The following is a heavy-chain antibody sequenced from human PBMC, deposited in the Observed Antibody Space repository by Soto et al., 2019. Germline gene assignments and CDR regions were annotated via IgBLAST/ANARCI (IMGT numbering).Heavy chain of an antibody. CDR2: FFIGGNT. J-gene: IGHJ3*02. CDR1: GGSITGGSISSTTYY. D-gene: IGHD1-20*01. CDR3: ARDITGTTSVHSPWGRHNDAFDI. V-gene: IGHV4-39*07. Sequence: SETLSLTCTVSGGSITGGSISSTTYYWGWMRQPPGKGLEWIASFFIGGNTYYNPSLKSRVTISVDTSKNQFSLKLSSVTAADTAVYYCARDITGTTSVHSPWGRHNDAFDIWGQGTMVTVSS.